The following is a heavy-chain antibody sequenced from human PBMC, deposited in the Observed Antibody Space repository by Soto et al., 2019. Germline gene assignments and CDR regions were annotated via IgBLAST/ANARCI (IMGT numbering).Heavy chain of an antibody. V-gene: IGHV4-34*01. CDR2: INHSGST. J-gene: IGHJ6*02. Sequence: SETLSLTCAVYGGSFSGYYWSWIRQPPGKGLEWIGEINHSGSTNYNPSLKSRVTISVDTSKNQFSLKLSSVTAADTAVYYCARVGGRAYYGMDVWGQGTTVTVSS. CDR1: GGSFSGYY. D-gene: IGHD1-26*01. CDR3: ARVGGRAYYGMDV.